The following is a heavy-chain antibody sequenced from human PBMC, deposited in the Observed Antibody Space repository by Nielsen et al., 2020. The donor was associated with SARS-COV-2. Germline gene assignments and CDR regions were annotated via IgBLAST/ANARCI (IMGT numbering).Heavy chain of an antibody. J-gene: IGHJ4*02. CDR2: ISSSGSYI. V-gene: IGHV3-21*01. D-gene: IGHD2-8*01. CDR3: ATDQYCPNGICSSGGRDY. Sequence: GESLKISCAASDFAFTQYAMHWVRQAPGGGLEWVSHISSSGSYIYYADSVKGRFTISRDNAKNSLYLQMNSLRAEDTAVYYCATDQYCPNGICSSGGRDYWGQGTLVTVSS. CDR1: DFAFTQYA.